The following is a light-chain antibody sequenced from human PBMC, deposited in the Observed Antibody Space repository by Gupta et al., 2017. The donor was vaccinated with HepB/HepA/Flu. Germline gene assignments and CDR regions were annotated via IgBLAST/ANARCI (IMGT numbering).Light chain of an antibody. Sequence: QSAPTQPASVSGSPGPAITISCPGTSNDVGGYNLVSWYQHHPGKAPELMIYEVTKRPSGVSNRFSGSKSGNTASLTISGLQAEDEADYYCCSYVGSSTVVFGGGTKLTVL. CDR1: SNDVGGYNL. V-gene: IGLV2-23*02. CDR3: CSYVGSSTVV. J-gene: IGLJ2*01. CDR2: EVT.